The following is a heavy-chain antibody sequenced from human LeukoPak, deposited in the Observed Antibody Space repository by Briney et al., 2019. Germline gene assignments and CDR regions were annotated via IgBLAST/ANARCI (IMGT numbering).Heavy chain of an antibody. CDR3: ARHRSSTSCYTGLDY. D-gene: IGHD2-2*02. V-gene: IGHV4-38-2*01. CDR1: GYSISSGYY. CDR2: IYHSGST. Sequence: SETLSLTCGVSGYSISSGYYWGWIRQPPGKGLEWIGRIYHSGSTYYNPSLKSRVTISVDTFKNQFSLKLRSVTAADTAVYYCARHRSSTSCYTGLDYWGQGTLVTVSS. J-gene: IGHJ4*02.